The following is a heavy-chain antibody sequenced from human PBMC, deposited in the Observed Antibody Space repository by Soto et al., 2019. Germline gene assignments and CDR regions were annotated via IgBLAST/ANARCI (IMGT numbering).Heavy chain of an antibody. Sequence: EVQLVESGGGLVKPGGSLRLSCAASGFTFSSYSMNWVRQAPGKGLEWVSSISSSSSYIYYADSVKGRFTISRDNAKNSLYLQMNSLRVEDTAVYYCARMTTVTTGFDYWGQGTLVTVSS. CDR1: GFTFSSYS. D-gene: IGHD4-17*01. CDR2: ISSSSSYI. V-gene: IGHV3-21*01. J-gene: IGHJ4*02. CDR3: ARMTTVTTGFDY.